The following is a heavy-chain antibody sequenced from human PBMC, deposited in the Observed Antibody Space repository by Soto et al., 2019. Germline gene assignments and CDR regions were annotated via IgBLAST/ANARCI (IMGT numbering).Heavy chain of an antibody. CDR2: ISGGGST. D-gene: IGHD5-18*01. CDR3: AKVNEYTYGPLDY. J-gene: IGHJ4*02. V-gene: IGHV3-23*01. Sequence: GGSLRLSCAASGFTFSTYAMSWVRQAPGKGLEWVSTISGGGSTFYADSVKGRLTISRDNSKNTLYLQMNSLRAEDTAVYYCAKVNEYTYGPLDYWGQGTLVTVSS. CDR1: GFTFSTYA.